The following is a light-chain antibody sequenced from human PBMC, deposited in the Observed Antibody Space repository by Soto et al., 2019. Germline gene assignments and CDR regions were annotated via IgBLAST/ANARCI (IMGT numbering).Light chain of an antibody. Sequence: HSALTQPPSASGSPGQSVTISCTGTSGVSWYQQHPGKAPKLLIYEVTKRPSGVPDRFSGSKSGNTASLTVSGLQAEDEADYYCSSYRGSNIFVVFGGGTKVTVL. CDR2: EVT. CDR1: SGV. J-gene: IGLJ2*01. CDR3: SSYRGSNIFVV. V-gene: IGLV2-8*01.